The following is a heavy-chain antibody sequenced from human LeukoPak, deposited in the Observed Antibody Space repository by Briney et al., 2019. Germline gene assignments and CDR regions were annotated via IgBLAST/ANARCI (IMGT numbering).Heavy chain of an antibody. J-gene: IGHJ4*02. D-gene: IGHD6-19*01. CDR3: ARGLAVPDSYYFDY. Sequence: GGSLGLSCAASGFTVSTNYMSWVRQAPGKGLEWVSVIYSGGSTYYADSVKGRFTISRDNSKNTLFLQMNSLRAEDTAVYYCARGLAVPDSYYFDYWGQGTLVTVSS. CDR1: GFTVSTNY. V-gene: IGHV3-53*01. CDR2: IYSGGST.